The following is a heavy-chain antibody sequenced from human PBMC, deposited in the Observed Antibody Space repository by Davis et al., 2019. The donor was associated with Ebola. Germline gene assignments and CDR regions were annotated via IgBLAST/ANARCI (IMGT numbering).Heavy chain of an antibody. CDR1: GFSFSGYE. CDR2: ISSSATTT. V-gene: IGHV3-48*03. Sequence: PGGSLRLSCAASGFSFSGYEMSWVRQAPGKGLEWISYISSSATTTYYADSVKGRFVISRDNAKKSLYLQMTSLRAEDTAVYYCARDPWGLRLGHLTLYFDSWGQGTPVTVSS. D-gene: IGHD3-16*02. CDR3: ARDPWGLRLGHLTLYFDS. J-gene: IGHJ4*02.